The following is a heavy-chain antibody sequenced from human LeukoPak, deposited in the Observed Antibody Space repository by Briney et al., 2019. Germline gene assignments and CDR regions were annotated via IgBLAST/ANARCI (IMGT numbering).Heavy chain of an antibody. CDR1: GGSISSSSYY. V-gene: IGHV4-39*07. D-gene: IGHD1-26*01. J-gene: IGHJ4*02. CDR2: IYYSGST. CDR3: ARERVGAMIFDY. Sequence: PSETLSLTCTVSGGSISSSSYYWGWIRQPPGKGLEWIGSIYYSGSTNYNPSLKSRDTISVDTSKNQFSLKLSSVTAADTAVYYCARERVGAMIFDYWGQGTLVTVSS.